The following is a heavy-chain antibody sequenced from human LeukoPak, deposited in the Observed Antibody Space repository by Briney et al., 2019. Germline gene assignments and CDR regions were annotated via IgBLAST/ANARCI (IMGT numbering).Heavy chain of an antibody. J-gene: IGHJ4*02. CDR2: INPNSGDT. D-gene: IGHD1-26*01. CDR3: AKEDSGSSIDY. V-gene: IGHV1-2*02. Sequence: ASVEVSCKASGYTFTGYYMHWVRQAPGQGLEWMGWINPNSGDTNYAQKFQGRVTMTRDTSINTDYMELSRLRSDDTAVYYCAKEDSGSSIDYWGQGTLVTVSS. CDR1: GYTFTGYY.